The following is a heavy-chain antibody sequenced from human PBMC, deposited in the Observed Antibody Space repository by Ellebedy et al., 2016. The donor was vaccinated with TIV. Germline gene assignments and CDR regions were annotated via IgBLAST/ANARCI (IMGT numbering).Heavy chain of an antibody. CDR2: IKQDGSEE. D-gene: IGHD2-15*01. V-gene: IGHV3-7*01. J-gene: IGHJ5*02. CDR3: ARDRTAAS. CDR1: GFTFSTYW. Sequence: GESLKISCAASGFTFSTYWMSWVRQAPGKGLEWVANIKQDGSEEYYVDSVKGRFTISRDNAKNSLYLQMNSLRAEDTAVYYCARDRTAASWGQGTLVTVSS.